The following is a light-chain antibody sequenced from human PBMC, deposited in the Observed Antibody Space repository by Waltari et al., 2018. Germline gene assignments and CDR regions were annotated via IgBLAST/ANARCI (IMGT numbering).Light chain of an antibody. J-gene: IGLJ3*02. CDR1: SGSIASHY. CDR3: QSYHAGNPWV. CDR2: EDD. Sequence: NFMLTQPHSVSESPGRTVTISCTRSSGSIASHYVQWYQQRPGRAPTTVIYEDDHRPSGSPDRFSCSIDSSSNSASLTIAGLKTEDEADYYGQSYHAGNPWVCGGGTRVTVV. V-gene: IGLV6-57*03.